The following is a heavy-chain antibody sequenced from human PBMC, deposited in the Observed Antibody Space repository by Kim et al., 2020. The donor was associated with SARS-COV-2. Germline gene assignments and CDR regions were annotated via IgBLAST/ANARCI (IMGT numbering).Heavy chain of an antibody. D-gene: IGHD3-22*01. CDR2: IYPGDSDT. Sequence: GESLKISCKGSGYSFTSYWIGWVRQMPGKGLEWMGIIYPGDSDTRYSPSFQGQVTISADKSISTAYLQWSSLKASDTAMYHCARTITKYYYDSSGYYNWFDPWGQGTLVTVSS. CDR3: ARTITKYYYDSSGYYNWFDP. CDR1: GYSFTSYW. V-gene: IGHV5-51*01. J-gene: IGHJ5*02.